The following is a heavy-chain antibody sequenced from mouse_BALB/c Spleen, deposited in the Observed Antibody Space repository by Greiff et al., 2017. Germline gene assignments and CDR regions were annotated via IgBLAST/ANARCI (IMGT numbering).Heavy chain of an antibody. D-gene: IGHD6-1*01. Sequence: VQLQQSGAELVKPGASVKLSCTASGFNINDTYMHWVKQRPEQGLEWIGRIDPANGNTKYDPKFQGKATITADTSSNTAYLQLSSLTSEDTAVYYCALSLDAMDYWGQGTSVTVSS. CDR1: GFNINDTY. V-gene: IGHV14-3*02. J-gene: IGHJ4*01. CDR2: IDPANGNT. CDR3: ALSLDAMDY.